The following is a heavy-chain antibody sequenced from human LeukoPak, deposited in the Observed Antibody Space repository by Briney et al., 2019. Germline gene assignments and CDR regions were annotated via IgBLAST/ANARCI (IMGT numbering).Heavy chain of an antibody. CDR1: GFTFSSYS. CDR3: ARDDIAVAGTASGY. J-gene: IGHJ4*02. CDR2: ISSSSSYI. V-gene: IGHV3-21*01. D-gene: IGHD6-19*01. Sequence: GGSLRLSCAASGFTFSSYSMTWVRQAPGKGLEWVSSISSSSSYIYYADSVKGRFTISRDNAKNSLYLQMNSLRAEDTAAYYCARDDIAVAGTASGYWGQGTLVTVSS.